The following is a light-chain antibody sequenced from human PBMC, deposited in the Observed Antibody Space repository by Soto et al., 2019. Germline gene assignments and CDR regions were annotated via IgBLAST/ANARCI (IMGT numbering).Light chain of an antibody. Sequence: DIPMTQSPSTLSASVGDRVTITCRASQSISSWLAWYQQKPGKAPKLLIYKASSLESGVPSRFSGSGSGTEFTLTISSLQPDDFATYYCQQYNSYPLTFAQGTKVEIK. J-gene: IGKJ1*01. CDR1: QSISSW. V-gene: IGKV1-5*03. CDR2: KAS. CDR3: QQYNSYPLT.